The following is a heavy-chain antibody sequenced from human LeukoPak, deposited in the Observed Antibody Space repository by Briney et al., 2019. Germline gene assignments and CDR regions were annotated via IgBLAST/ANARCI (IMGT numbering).Heavy chain of an antibody. D-gene: IGHD6-6*01. CDR1: GGSISGYY. CDR3: ARFTDTTRPSDV. J-gene: IGHJ6*04. V-gene: IGHV4-4*09. Sequence: KPSETLSLTCSVSGGSISGYYWSWIRQPPGQTLEWIGYIHSSGSTNYNPSLQSRVTMSVDTSMNQFSLRLSSVTAADTAVYYCARFTDTTRPSDVWGRGTTVTVSS. CDR2: IHSSGST.